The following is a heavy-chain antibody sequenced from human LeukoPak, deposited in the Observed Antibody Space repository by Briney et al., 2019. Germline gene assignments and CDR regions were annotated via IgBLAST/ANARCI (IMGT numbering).Heavy chain of an antibody. Sequence: PSETLSLTCTVSGGSINSYVWNWIRQPPGKGLEWIGYIYYNGSANYNPSLKSRVTILLDTSRDQFSLRLSSVTAADTAVYYCARGGGSGWRGPLGFWGQGTLVTVSS. CDR2: IYYNGSA. CDR3: ARGGGSGWRGPLGF. V-gene: IGHV4-59*01. CDR1: GGSINSYV. J-gene: IGHJ4*02. D-gene: IGHD6-19*01.